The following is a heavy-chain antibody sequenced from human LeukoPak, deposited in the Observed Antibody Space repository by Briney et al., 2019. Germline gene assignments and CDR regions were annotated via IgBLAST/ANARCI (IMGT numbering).Heavy chain of an antibody. CDR3: ARDLSSEWLGYYYGMDV. V-gene: IGHV3-21*01. CDR2: ISSSSKYI. Sequence: TGGSLRLSCAASGFTFSSYSMNWVRQAPGKGLEWVSSISSSSKYIYYADSVKGRFTISRDSAKNSLYLQVNSLRAKDTAVYYCARDLSSEWLGYYYGMDVWGQGTTVTVSS. CDR1: GFTFSSYS. J-gene: IGHJ6*02. D-gene: IGHD6-19*01.